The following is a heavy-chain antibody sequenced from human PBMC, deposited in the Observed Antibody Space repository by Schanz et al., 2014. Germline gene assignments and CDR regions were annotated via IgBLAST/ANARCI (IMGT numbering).Heavy chain of an antibody. CDR3: AKVRYSSGWRGDYFDE. J-gene: IGHJ4*02. CDR2: ISASGGDT. CDR1: EFAFSTAA. V-gene: IGHV3-23*01. D-gene: IGHD6-25*01. Sequence: DVHLLESGGGLVQPGGSLRLSCAASEFAFSTAARSWVRQAPGKGLEWLSVISASGGDTYYADSVKGRFTISRDNSKNTLYLQMNSLRAEDTAVYYCAKVRYSSGWRGDYFDEWGQGTLVTVAS.